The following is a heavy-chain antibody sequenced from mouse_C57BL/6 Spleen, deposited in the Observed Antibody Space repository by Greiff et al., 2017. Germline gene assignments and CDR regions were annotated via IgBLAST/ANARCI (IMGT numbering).Heavy chain of an antibody. CDR2: INPNNGGT. V-gene: IGHV1-18*01. D-gene: IGHD1-1*01. Sequence: EVQLQESGPELVKPGASVKIPCKASGYTFTDYNMDWVKQSHGKSLEWIGDINPNNGGTNYNQKLKGKATLTVDKSSSTAYIELRSRTSEDTAVYYCARFPLDYYGSSYDYARDYWGQGTSVTVSS. J-gene: IGHJ4*01. CDR1: GYTFTDYN. CDR3: ARFPLDYYGSSYDYARDY.